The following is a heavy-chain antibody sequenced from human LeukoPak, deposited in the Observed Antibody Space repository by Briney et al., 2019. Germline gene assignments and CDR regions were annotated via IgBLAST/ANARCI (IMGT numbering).Heavy chain of an antibody. Sequence: SQTLSLTCTVSGGSISSGDYYWSWIRQPPGKGLEWIGYIYYSGSTYYNPSLKSRVTISVDTSKNQFSLKLSSVTAADTAVYYCARVVGSGSYYNWFDPWGQGTLVTVSS. D-gene: IGHD3-10*01. CDR2: IYYSGST. V-gene: IGHV4-30-4*01. CDR1: GGSISSGDYY. CDR3: ARVVGSGSYYNWFDP. J-gene: IGHJ5*02.